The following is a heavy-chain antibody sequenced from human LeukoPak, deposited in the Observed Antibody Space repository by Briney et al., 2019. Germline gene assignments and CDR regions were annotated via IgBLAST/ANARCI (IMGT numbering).Heavy chain of an antibody. CDR2: TIPLFGTA. V-gene: IGHV1-69*06. CDR3: ASDHYGDYGQWSSMNY. Sequence: GASVKVSCKASGGSFSSYAISWVRQAPGQGPEWMGRTIPLFGTANYAQKFQGRLTITADKSTSTAYMELSSLRSEDTALYYCASDHYGDYGQWSSMNYWGQGTLVTVSS. D-gene: IGHD4-17*01. CDR1: GGSFSSYA. J-gene: IGHJ4*02.